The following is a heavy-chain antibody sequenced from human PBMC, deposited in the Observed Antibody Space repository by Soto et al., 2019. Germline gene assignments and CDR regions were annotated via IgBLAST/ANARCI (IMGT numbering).Heavy chain of an antibody. D-gene: IGHD3-10*01. Sequence: SETLSLTCTVSGASVSSYYWSWFRQPVGKGLEWIGRIHSSGNLNYNPSLESRVTMTLDTSKNQFSLRLTSVTAADTALYLCARDVGKNYWGQGIRVTVSS. J-gene: IGHJ4*02. CDR1: GASVSSYY. CDR2: IHSSGNL. CDR3: ARDVGKNY. V-gene: IGHV4-4*07.